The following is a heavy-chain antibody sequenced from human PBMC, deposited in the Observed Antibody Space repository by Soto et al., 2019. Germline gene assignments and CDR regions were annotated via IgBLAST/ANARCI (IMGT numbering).Heavy chain of an antibody. D-gene: IGHD6-25*01. V-gene: IGHV1-69*13. Sequence: SVKVSCKASGGTFSNYAISWVRQARGQGLEWLGGIIPIFGPANYAQKFQGRVTISADESTTTSYMELSSLRSDDTAVYYCARGGGVFVATSGYNEQHHGFEVRGQGNTVTVSS. CDR3: ARGGGVFVATSGYNEQHHGFEV. CDR2: IIPIFGPA. J-gene: IGHJ6*01. CDR1: GGTFSNYA.